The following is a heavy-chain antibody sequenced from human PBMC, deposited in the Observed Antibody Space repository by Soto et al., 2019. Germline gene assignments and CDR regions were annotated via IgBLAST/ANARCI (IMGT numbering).Heavy chain of an antibody. D-gene: IGHD3-9*01. J-gene: IGHJ6*03. CDR1: GFAFNTYS. CDR3: VRDLGRYFRSGYMDL. V-gene: IGHV3-21*01. CDR2: INEDSTYI. Sequence: EVHLVESGGGLVKPGGSLRLSCTASGFAFNTYSMNWVRQAPGKGLEWVSSINEDSTYIYYADSLRGRITIPRDNAKASLFLQMNSLRPDDTAVYYCVRDLGRYFRSGYMDLWGDGATVTVSS.